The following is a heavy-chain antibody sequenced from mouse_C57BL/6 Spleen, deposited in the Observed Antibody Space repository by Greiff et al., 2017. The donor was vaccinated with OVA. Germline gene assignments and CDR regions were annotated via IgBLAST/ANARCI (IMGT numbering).Heavy chain of an antibody. CDR1: GFTFSDYG. CDR2: ISSGSSTI. V-gene: IGHV5-17*01. CDR3: AREAYYYGSSPYYFDY. Sequence: EVKVVESGGGLVKPGGSLKLSCAASGFTFSDYGMHWVRQAPEKGLEWVAYISSGSSTIYYADTVKGRFTISRDNAKNTLFLQMTRLRSEDTAMYYCAREAYYYGSSPYYFDYWGQGTTLTVSS. D-gene: IGHD1-1*01. J-gene: IGHJ2*01.